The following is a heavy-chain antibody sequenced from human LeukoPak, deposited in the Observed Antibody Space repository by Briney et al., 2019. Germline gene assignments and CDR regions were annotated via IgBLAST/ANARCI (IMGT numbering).Heavy chain of an antibody. D-gene: IGHD4-17*01. V-gene: IGHV4-31*03. Sequence: SSQTLSLTCPVSGGSISSGGYYWSWIRQHPGKGLEWIGYIYYSGSTYYNPSLKSRVSISVDTSKNQFSLKLSSVTAADTAVYYCARAEFDGDYPTTIDYWGQGTLVTVSS. CDR1: GGSISSGGYY. CDR2: IYYSGST. J-gene: IGHJ4*02. CDR3: ARAEFDGDYPTTIDY.